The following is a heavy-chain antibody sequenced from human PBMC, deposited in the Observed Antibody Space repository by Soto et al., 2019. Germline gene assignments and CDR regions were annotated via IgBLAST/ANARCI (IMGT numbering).Heavy chain of an antibody. CDR3: ARMGEYSSGWYPFDY. J-gene: IGHJ4*02. Sequence: QVTLKESGPVLVKPTETLTLTCTVSGFSLSNARMGVSWIRQPPGKALEWLAHIFSNDEKSYSTSLKSRLTVSEDTSKCQVVLTMTNVDPVDTATYYCARMGEYSSGWYPFDYWGQGTLVTVFS. CDR2: IFSNDEK. D-gene: IGHD6-19*01. V-gene: IGHV2-26*01. CDR1: GFSLSNARMG.